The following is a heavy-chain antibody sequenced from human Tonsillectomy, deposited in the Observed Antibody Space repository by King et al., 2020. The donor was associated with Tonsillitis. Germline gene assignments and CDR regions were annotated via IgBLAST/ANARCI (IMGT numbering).Heavy chain of an antibody. V-gene: IGHV3-23*04. CDR3: AKDPYYYGSQSYYNN. CDR1: GFTFSSYA. J-gene: IGHJ4*02. D-gene: IGHD3-10*01. Sequence: VQLVESGGGLVQPGGSLRLSCAASGFTFSSYAMTWVRQAPGKGLEWVSVISGSGSSTNYADSVKGRFTISRDNSKNTLYLQMNSLRAEDTAVYYCAKDPYYYGSQSYYNNWGQGTLVTVSS. CDR2: ISGSGSST.